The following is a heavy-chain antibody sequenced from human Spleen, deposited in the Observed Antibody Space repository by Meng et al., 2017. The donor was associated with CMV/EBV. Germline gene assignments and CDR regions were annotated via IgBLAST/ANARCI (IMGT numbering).Heavy chain of an antibody. CDR3: AKDGGTFYNYFGY. J-gene: IGHJ4*02. D-gene: IGHD1-26*01. CDR1: GFSFSSYG. CDR2: IHYAGSYK. V-gene: IGHV3-30*02. Sequence: GGSLRLSCAASGFSFSSYGMRWVRQAPGKGLEWVAFIHYAGSYKYYADSVKGRFTISRDNSHNALYLQMDSLRADDTAVYYCAKDGGTFYNYFGYWGQGTLVTVS.